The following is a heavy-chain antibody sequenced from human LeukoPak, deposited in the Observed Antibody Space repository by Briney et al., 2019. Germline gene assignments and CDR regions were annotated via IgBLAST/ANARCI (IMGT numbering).Heavy chain of an antibody. V-gene: IGHV3-30*03. CDR3: ARMRGRYCSSNGCYVEY. CDR2: ISHDGDHK. J-gene: IGHJ4*02. D-gene: IGHD2-2*01. Sequence: PGGSLRLSCAASGFTFSSYSMNWVRQAPGTGLEWVAVISHDGDHKYHADSVKGRFTISRDNSKNTLYLQMNSLRVEDTAVYYCARMRGRYCSSNGCYVEYWGQGALVTVPS. CDR1: GFTFSSYS.